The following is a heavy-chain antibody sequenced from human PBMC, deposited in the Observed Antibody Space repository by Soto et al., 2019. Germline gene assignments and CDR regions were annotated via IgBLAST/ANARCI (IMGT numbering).Heavy chain of an antibody. V-gene: IGHV1-18*01. CDR1: GYTFPTLG. CDR3: ARAYCSGGSCYLDY. CDR2: TSAYSGNT. Sequence: QVQLEQSGGEVKKPGAAVKVSCKASGYTFPTLGIRWVRQAPGHGLEWMGWTSAYSGNTEYPQKLQGRVTMTIDTSTSTTYMELRSLRSDETAVYYCARAYCSGGSCYLDYWGQGALVTVSS. J-gene: IGHJ4*02. D-gene: IGHD2-15*01.